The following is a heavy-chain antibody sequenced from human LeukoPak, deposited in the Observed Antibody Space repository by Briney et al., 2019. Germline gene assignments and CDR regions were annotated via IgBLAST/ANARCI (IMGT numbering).Heavy chain of an antibody. V-gene: IGHV1-24*01. CDR3: ATDHLVPAARVFYYYGRNV. Sequence: EASVKVSCKVSGYTLTELSMHWVRQAPGKGLEWMGGFDPEDGETIYAQKFQGRVTMTEDTSTDTAYMELSSLRSEDTAVYYCATDHLVPAARVFYYYGRNVWVKGTTVIVA. D-gene: IGHD2-2*01. J-gene: IGHJ6*04. CDR1: GYTLTELS. CDR2: FDPEDGET.